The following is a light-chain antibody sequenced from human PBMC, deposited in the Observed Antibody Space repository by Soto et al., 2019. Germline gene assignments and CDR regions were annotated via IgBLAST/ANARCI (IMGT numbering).Light chain of an antibody. J-gene: IGLJ2*01. CDR2: VNI. Sequence: SVLTQPPSVSGAPGQRVTISCTGSSSNIGAGYDVHWYQHLPGTAPKLLIYVNINRPSWVPDRFSGSRSGTSASLAITGLQAEDEANYYCQSYDSSLSGSIFGGGTKLTVL. CDR1: SSNIGAGYD. V-gene: IGLV1-40*01. CDR3: QSYDSSLSGSI.